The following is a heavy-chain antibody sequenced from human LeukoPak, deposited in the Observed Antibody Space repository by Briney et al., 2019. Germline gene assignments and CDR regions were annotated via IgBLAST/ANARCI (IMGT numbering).Heavy chain of an antibody. Sequence: SETLSLTCTVPGGSISSSSYYWGWIRQPPGTGLEWIGSIHYSGSTYYNPSLKSRVTISVDTSKNQFSLKLSSVTAADTAVYYCARDFWSGYPPYNWFDPWGQGTLVTVSS. CDR1: GGSISSSSYY. D-gene: IGHD3-3*01. CDR3: ARDFWSGYPPYNWFDP. V-gene: IGHV4-39*07. CDR2: IHYSGST. J-gene: IGHJ5*02.